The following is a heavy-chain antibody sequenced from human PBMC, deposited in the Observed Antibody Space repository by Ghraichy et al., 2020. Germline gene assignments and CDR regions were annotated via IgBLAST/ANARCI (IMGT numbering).Heavy chain of an antibody. CDR2: IYYTGTT. V-gene: IGHV4-61*01. CDR3: ARGAWIHLWPPDY. D-gene: IGHD5-18*01. Sequence: SETLSLTCTVSGGSVSSGNFYWNWIRQSPGKRPEWIGYIYYTGTTNYNPSLKSRVTISVDTSKNQFSLRLDSVTAADTAVYYCARGAWIHLWPPDYWGPGALVTVPS. CDR1: GGSVSSGNFY. J-gene: IGHJ4*02.